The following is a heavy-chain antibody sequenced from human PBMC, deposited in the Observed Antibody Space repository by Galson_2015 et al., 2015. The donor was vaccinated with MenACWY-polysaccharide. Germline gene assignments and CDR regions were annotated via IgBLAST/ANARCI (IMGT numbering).Heavy chain of an antibody. CDR3: ARDSHYYGSGSYGWFDP. V-gene: IGHV4-31*03. Sequence: TLSLTCTVSGASINSGGYFWSWIRQHPGKGLEWIGNIYYTALTDYNPSLRSRITISVDTSRNQFSLNLTSVTAADTAVYYCARDSHYYGSGSYGWFDPWGQGILVPVSS. D-gene: IGHD3-10*01. CDR2: IYYTALT. J-gene: IGHJ5*02. CDR1: GASINSGGYF.